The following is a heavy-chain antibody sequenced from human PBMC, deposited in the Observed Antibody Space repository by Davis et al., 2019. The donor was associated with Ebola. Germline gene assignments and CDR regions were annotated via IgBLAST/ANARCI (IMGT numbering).Heavy chain of an antibody. D-gene: IGHD6-13*01. V-gene: IGHV1-3*01. CDR3: TRGKAAAATGWFDP. CDR2: INAGNGNT. CDR1: GYTFTSYA. Sequence: PSVKVSCKASGYTFTSYAMHWVRQAPGQRLEWMGWINAGNGNTKYSQKFQGRVTITRDTSASTAYMELSSLRSEDTAVYYCTRGKAAAATGWFDPWGQGTLVTVSS. J-gene: IGHJ5*02.